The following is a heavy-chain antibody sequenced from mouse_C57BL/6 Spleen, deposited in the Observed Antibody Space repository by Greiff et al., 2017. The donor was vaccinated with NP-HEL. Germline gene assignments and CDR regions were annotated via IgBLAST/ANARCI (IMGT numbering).Heavy chain of an antibody. J-gene: IGHJ3*01. V-gene: IGHV1-15*01. CDR3: TIDYYGSSWRFAY. CDR1: GYTFTDYE. CDR2: IDPETGGT. Sequence: VQLQQSGAELVRPGASVTLSCKASGYTFTDYEMHWVKQTPVHGLEWIGAIDPETGGTAYNQKFKGKAILTADKSSSTAYMELRSLTSEDSAVYYCTIDYYGSSWRFAYWGQGTLVTVSA. D-gene: IGHD1-1*01.